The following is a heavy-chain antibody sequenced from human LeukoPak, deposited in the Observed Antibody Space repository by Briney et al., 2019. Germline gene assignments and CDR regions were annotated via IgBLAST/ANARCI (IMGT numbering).Heavy chain of an antibody. J-gene: IGHJ3*02. Sequence: GASVKVSCKASGGPFSSYAISWVRQAPGQGLEWMGGIIPIFGTANYAQKFQGRVTITADESTSTAYMELSSLRSEDTAVYYCASGKQWLASFDIWGQGTMVTVSS. CDR3: ASGKQWLASFDI. D-gene: IGHD6-19*01. V-gene: IGHV1-69*13. CDR2: IIPIFGTA. CDR1: GGPFSSYA.